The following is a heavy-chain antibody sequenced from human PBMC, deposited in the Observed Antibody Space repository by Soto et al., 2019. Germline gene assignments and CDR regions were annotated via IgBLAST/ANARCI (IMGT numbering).Heavy chain of an antibody. J-gene: IGHJ6*02. V-gene: IGHV1-46*01. CDR1: QYRFTSCC. CDR3: ARALYDTDSLPVGAEPRCYTMNL. D-gene: IGHD3-22*01. Sequence: ASVEVCCKASQYRFTSCCVHWVRQATGQGLEWMGIINPSGGSTNYAQRFQGRVTMTRDTSTSTVYMELSSLRSEDTAVYYCARALYDTDSLPVGAEPRCYTMNLWGLGTTVTVSS. CDR2: INPSGGST.